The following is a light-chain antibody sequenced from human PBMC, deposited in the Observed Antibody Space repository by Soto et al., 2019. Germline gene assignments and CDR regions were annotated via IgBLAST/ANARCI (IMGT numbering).Light chain of an antibody. J-gene: IGKJ2*01. CDR2: KAS. CDR1: RSVSSW. CDR3: QEYHSYS. V-gene: IGKV1-5*03. Sequence: DIQMTQSPSTLSAALGDRVTITCRDSRSVSSWLAWYQQKPGKAPKLLIYKASSLESGVPPRFSGSGSGTEFTLTISSLQPEDFATYYCQEYHSYSFGQGTKLELK.